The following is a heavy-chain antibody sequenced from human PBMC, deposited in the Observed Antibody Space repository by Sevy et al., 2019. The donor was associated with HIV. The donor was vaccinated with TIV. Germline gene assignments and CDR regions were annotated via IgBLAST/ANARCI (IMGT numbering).Heavy chain of an antibody. CDR3: ARALVVVPAAIRRTYYYYYGMDV. CDR1: GFTFSSYD. Sequence: GGSLRLSCAASGFTFSSYDMHWVRQATGKGLEWVSAIGTAGDTYYPGSVKGRFTISRENAKSSLYLQMNSLRAGDTAVYYCARALVVVPAAIRRTYYYYYGMDVWGQGTTVTVSS. V-gene: IGHV3-13*01. D-gene: IGHD2-2*02. CDR2: IGTAGDT. J-gene: IGHJ6*02.